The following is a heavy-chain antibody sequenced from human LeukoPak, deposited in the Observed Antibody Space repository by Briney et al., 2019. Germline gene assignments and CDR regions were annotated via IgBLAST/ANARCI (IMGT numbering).Heavy chain of an antibody. Sequence: GGSLRLSCAASGFTFNSYWVSWVRQAPGKGLEWVANINQDGSENYYLDSVKGRFTISRDNAKNSLYLQMNSLRAEDTAVYYCARGPLGYCSVTSCSFDSWGQGTLVTVSS. J-gene: IGHJ4*02. CDR1: GFTFNSYW. CDR2: INQDGSEN. CDR3: ARGPLGYCSVTSCSFDS. D-gene: IGHD2-2*01. V-gene: IGHV3-7*01.